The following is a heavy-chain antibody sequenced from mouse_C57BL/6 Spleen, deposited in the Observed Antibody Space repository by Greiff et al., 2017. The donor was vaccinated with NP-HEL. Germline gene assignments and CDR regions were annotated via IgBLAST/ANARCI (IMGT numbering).Heavy chain of an antibody. V-gene: IGHV5-9-1*02. D-gene: IGHD1-1*01. CDR3: TRECPHFTTVVAKYFDV. CDR1: GFTFSSYA. Sequence: EVQLQESGEGLVKPGGSLKLSCAASGFTFSSYAMSWVRQTPEKRLEWVAYISSGGDYIYYADTVKGRFTISRDNARNTLYLQMSSLKSEDTAMYYCTRECPHFTTVVAKYFDVWGTGTTVTVSS. CDR2: ISSGGDYI. J-gene: IGHJ1*03.